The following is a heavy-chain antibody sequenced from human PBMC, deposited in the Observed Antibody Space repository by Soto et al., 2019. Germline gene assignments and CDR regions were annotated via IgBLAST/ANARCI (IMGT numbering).Heavy chain of an antibody. CDR2: INHSGST. D-gene: IGHD5-18*01. J-gene: IGHJ4*02. Sequence: TSETLSLTCAVYGGSFSGYYWSWIRQPPGKGLEWIGEINHSGSTNYNPSLKSRVTISVDTSKNQFSLKLSSVTAADTAVYYCARGGGTYVDTAMVNPFDYWGQGTLVTVSS. CDR1: GGSFSGYY. V-gene: IGHV4-34*01. CDR3: ARGGGTYVDTAMVNPFDY.